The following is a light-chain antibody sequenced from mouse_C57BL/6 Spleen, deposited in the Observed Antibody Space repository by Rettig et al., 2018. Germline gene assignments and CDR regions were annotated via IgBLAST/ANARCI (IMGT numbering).Light chain of an antibody. CDR1: ENVGTY. CDR3: GQSYSYPYT. CDR2: GAS. V-gene: IGKV6-20*01. Sequence: NIVMTHSPKSMSMSVGERVTLSCKASENVGTYVSWYQQKPEQSPKLLIYGASNRYTGVPDRFTGSGSATDFTLTISSVQAEDLADYHCGQSYSYPYTFGGGTKLEIK. J-gene: IGKJ2*01.